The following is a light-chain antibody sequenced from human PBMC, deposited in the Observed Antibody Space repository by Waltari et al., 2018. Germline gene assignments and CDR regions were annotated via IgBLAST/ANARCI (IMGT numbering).Light chain of an antibody. Sequence: SHELTQPPSVSVSLGQMARISCSGEALSTKYVYWYQQKPGQSPVLIIYKDIERPSGTPERFSGSSSGTLFTLTISGVQAEAEADYYCLSPDSGGTYWVFGGGTKLTVL. J-gene: IGLJ3*02. CDR3: LSPDSGGTYWV. CDR2: KDI. CDR1: ALSTKY. V-gene: IGLV3-16*01.